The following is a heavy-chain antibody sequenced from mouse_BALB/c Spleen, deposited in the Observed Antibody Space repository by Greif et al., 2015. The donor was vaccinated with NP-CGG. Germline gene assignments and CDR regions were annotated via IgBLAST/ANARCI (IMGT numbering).Heavy chain of an antibody. Sequence: VQLQQSGTVLARPGASVKMSCKASGYTFTSYWMHWVKQRPGQGLEWIGAIYPGNSDTSYNQRFKGKAKLTAVTSTSTAYMELSSLTNEDSAVYYCTTIYYGYPSWFAYWGQGTLVTVSA. V-gene: IGHV1-5*01. CDR3: TTIYYGYPSWFAY. J-gene: IGHJ3*01. CDR1: GYTFTSYW. D-gene: IGHD2-2*01. CDR2: IYPGNSDT.